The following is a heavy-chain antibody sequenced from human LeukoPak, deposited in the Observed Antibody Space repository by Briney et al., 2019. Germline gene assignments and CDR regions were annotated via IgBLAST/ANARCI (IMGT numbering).Heavy chain of an antibody. CDR2: TNPNSGGT. J-gene: IGHJ5*02. D-gene: IGHD3-9*01. V-gene: IGHV1-2*02. Sequence: ASVKVSRKASGYTLTGYYMHWVRQAPGQGLEWMGWTNPNSGGTTYAQKAQVRFPMTRAPSITTTHLDLSMLRSDDTAVYYCARGQGIRHFEWLEAFDPWGQGTLVTASS. CDR1: GYTLTGYY. CDR3: ARGQGIRHFEWLEAFDP.